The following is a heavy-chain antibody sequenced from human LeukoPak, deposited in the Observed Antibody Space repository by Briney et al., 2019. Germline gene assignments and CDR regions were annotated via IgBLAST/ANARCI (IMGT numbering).Heavy chain of an antibody. Sequence: PSGTLSLTCAVSGGSITGSNWWTWVRQPPGKGLEWIGEIYHSGSTNYNPSLKSRVTISVDKSNNQFSLKLNSMTAADTAVYYCARNAGTSDVDYWGQGILVTVSS. J-gene: IGHJ4*02. CDR2: IYHSGST. V-gene: IGHV4-4*02. CDR3: ARNAGTSDVDY. D-gene: IGHD4-23*01. CDR1: GGSITGSNW.